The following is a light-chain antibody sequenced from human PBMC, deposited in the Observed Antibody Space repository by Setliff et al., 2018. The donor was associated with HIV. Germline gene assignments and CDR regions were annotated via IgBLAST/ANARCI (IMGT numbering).Light chain of an antibody. CDR1: SSDVGGYNR. Sequence: QSALTQPPSVSGSPGQSVTISCTGTSSDVGGYNRVSWYQQPPDTAPKLMIYEVSNRPSGVPDRFSGSKSGNTASLTISGLQAEDEADYYCSSYTSSRGVVFGGGTKVTVL. CDR3: SSYTSSRGVV. J-gene: IGLJ2*01. V-gene: IGLV2-18*02. CDR2: EVS.